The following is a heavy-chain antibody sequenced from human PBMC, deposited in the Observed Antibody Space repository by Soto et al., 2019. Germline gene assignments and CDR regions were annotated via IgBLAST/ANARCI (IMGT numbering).Heavy chain of an antibody. CDR2: IYYSGST. CDR1: GGSITSSSYY. D-gene: IGHD1-26*01. V-gene: IGHV4-39*01. Sequence: QLHLRESGPGLVKPSETLSLTCTVSGGSITSSSYYWGWIRQPPGKGLDWIGSIYYSGSTYYNPSLQSRVTISVDTSKTQFSLKLSSVTAADTAVYYCATQEVGGTYVYTFDPWGQGTLVTVSS. J-gene: IGHJ5*02. CDR3: ATQEVGGTYVYTFDP.